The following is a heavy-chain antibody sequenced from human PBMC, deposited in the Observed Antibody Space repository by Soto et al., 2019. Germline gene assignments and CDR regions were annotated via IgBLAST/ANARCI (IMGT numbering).Heavy chain of an antibody. CDR1: GFSLSTSGVG. J-gene: IGHJ2*01. CDR2: IYWDDDK. V-gene: IGHV2-5*02. D-gene: IGHD3-10*01. Sequence: QITLKESGPTLVKPTQTLTLTCTFSGFSLSTSGVGVGWIRQPPGKALEWLALIYWDDDKRYSPSLKSRLTITKDTSKNQVVLTMTNMDPVDTATYYCVPLFYGSGPIEVGDWYFDLWGRGTLVTVSS. CDR3: VPLFYGSGPIEVGDWYFDL.